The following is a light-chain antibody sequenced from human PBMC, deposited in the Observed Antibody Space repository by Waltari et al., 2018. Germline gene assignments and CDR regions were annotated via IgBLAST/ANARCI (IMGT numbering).Light chain of an antibody. V-gene: IGKV1-39*01. CDR1: QSISNN. J-gene: IGKJ1*01. CDR2: ATS. CDR3: QQTYSTWT. Sequence: DIQMTQSPSSLSASVGDRVTITCRASQSISNNLNWYQQKPGKAPKLLIYATSVLQSGVPSRFSGRGSGTDFTLPISSLQPEDFATYYCQQTYSTWTFGQGTAVEIK.